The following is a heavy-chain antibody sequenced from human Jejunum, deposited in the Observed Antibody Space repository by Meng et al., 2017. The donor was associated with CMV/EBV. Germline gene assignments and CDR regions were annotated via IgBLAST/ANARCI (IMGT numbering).Heavy chain of an antibody. D-gene: IGHD6-6*01. CDR3: ARGFEEYTSSSPDS. Sequence: GFTFSSYYMSWVRQAPGKGPEWLSYISTSSSTIYYADSVKGRFTISRDNAKNSLYLQMNNLRAEDTAMYYCARGFEEYTSSSPDSWGQGTPVTVSS. V-gene: IGHV3-11*01. CDR1: GFTFSSYY. CDR2: ISTSSSTI. J-gene: IGHJ4*02.